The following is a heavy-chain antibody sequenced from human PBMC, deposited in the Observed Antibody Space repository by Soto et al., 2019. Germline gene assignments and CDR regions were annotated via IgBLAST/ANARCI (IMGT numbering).Heavy chain of an antibody. D-gene: IGHD3-10*01. V-gene: IGHV1-69*08. CDR1: GDTSTIYT. CDR2: IVPLLRIT. Sequence: QVQLVQSGAEVKKPGASLRVACETSGDTSTIYTITWVRQAPGQGLQWMGRIVPLLRITNYAQEFQGRLTIPADSSTSSAHLELASLTSEDTAGYYCATDKFGAGRVGVHSWGQGTLVIVSS. J-gene: IGHJ5*02. CDR3: ATDKFGAGRVGVHS.